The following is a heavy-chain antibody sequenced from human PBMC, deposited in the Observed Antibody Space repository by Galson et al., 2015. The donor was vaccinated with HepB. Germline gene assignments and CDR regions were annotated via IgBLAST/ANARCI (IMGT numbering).Heavy chain of an antibody. V-gene: IGHV3-74*01. D-gene: IGHD3-9*01. CDR1: GFTFSSYW. J-gene: IGHJ4*02. CDR2: INSDGSST. Sequence: CAASGFTFSSYWMHWVRQAPGKGLVWVSRINSDGSSTSYADSVKGRFTISRDNAKITLYLQMNSLRAEDTAVYYCARLFLTTAKGFDYWGQGTLVTVSS. CDR3: ARLFLTTAKGFDY.